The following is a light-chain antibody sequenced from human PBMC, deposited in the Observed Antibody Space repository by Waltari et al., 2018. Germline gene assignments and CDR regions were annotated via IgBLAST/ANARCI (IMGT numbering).Light chain of an antibody. J-gene: IGLJ1*01. V-gene: IGLV2-14*01. CDR1: DSAVGAYDF. Sequence: QSALTQPASVSGPPVQSITISCSGTDSAVGAYDFVYWDQQHPGKSPHLIIYEVSNRPSGISNRFSASKSGNTASLTISGLQAEDEADYYCSSYTTSSAPGVFGTGTRVTVL. CDR2: EVS. CDR3: SSYTTSSAPGV.